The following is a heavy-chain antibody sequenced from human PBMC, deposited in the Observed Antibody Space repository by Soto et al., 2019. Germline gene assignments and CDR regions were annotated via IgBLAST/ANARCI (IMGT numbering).Heavy chain of an antibody. D-gene: IGHD6-13*01. J-gene: IGHJ6*03. Sequence: PSETLSLTCTVSGGSISSYYWSWIRQPPGKGLEWIGYIYYSGSTNYNPSLKSRVTISVDTSKNQFSLKLSSVTAADTVVYYCARGDGSSWYRDYYYMDVWGKGTTVTVSS. V-gene: IGHV4-59*01. CDR1: GGSISSYY. CDR2: IYYSGST. CDR3: ARGDGSSWYRDYYYMDV.